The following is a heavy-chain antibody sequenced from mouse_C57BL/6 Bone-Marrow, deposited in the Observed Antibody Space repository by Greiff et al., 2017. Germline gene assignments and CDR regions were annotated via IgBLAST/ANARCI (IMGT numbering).Heavy chain of an antibody. J-gene: IGHJ2*01. CDR2: IDPSDSYT. V-gene: IGHV1-59*01. CDR3: ARHWDGDY. D-gene: IGHD4-1*01. Sequence: QVQLQQSGAELVRPGTSVKLSCKASGYTFTSDWMHWVKRRPGQGLEWIGVIDPSDSYTNYNQTFKGKATLTVDTSSSTAYMQLSSLTSADSAVYYCARHWDGDYWGQGTTLTVSS. CDR1: GYTFTSDW.